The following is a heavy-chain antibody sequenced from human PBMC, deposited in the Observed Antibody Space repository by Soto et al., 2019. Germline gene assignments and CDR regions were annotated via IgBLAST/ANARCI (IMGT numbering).Heavy chain of an antibody. Sequence: QVQLVESGGGVVQPGRSLRLSCAASGFTFSSYGMHWVRQAPGKGLEWVAVIWYDGSNKYYADSVKGRFTISRDNSKNALYLQMNGLRAEDTAVYYCARGSSSADYWGQGTLVTVSS. D-gene: IGHD6-6*01. CDR2: IWYDGSNK. CDR3: ARGSSSADY. V-gene: IGHV3-33*01. CDR1: GFTFSSYG. J-gene: IGHJ4*02.